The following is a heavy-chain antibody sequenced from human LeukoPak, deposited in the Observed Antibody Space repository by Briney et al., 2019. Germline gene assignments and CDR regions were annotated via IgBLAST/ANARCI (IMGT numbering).Heavy chain of an antibody. J-gene: IGHJ4*02. CDR1: GFTFSSYG. V-gene: IGHV3-30*18. D-gene: IGHD5-18*01. CDR3: AKDHGASSGYSYGYTPYYFDY. Sequence: GGSLRLSCAASGFTFSSYGMHWVRQAPGKGLEWVAVISYDGSNKYYADFVKGRFTISRDNSKNTLYLQMNSLRAEDTAVYYCAKDHGASSGYSYGYTPYYFDYWGQGTLVTVSS. CDR2: ISYDGSNK.